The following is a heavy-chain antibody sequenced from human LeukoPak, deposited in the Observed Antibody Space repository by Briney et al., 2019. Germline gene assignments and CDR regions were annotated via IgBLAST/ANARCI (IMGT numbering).Heavy chain of an antibody. CDR1: GFTFSTYS. J-gene: IGHJ6*02. Sequence: PGGSLRLSCAASGFTFSTYSMNWVRQPPGKGLEWIGEINHSGSTNYNPSLKSRVTISVDTSKNQFSLKLSSVTAADTAVYYCARGALLLWFGVIPYYYGMDVWGQGTTVTVSS. CDR3: ARGALLLWFGVIPYYYGMDV. D-gene: IGHD3-10*01. CDR2: INHSGST. V-gene: IGHV4-34*01.